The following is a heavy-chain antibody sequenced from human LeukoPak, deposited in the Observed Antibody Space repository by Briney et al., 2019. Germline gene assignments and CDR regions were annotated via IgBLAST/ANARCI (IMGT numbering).Heavy chain of an antibody. J-gene: IGHJ4*02. V-gene: IGHV4-31*03. D-gene: IGHD3-22*01. CDR2: IYYSGST. Sequence: SETLSLTCTVSGGSISSGGYYWSWIRQHPGKGLEWIGYIYYSGSTYYNPSIKSRVTISVDTSKNQFSLKLSSVTAADTAVYYCARFTYCDSSASRDYWGQGTLVTVSS. CDR1: GGSISSGGYY. CDR3: ARFTYCDSSASRDY.